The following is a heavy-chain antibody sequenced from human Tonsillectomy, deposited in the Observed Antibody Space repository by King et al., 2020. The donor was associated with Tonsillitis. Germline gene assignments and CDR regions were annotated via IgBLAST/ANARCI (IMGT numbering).Heavy chain of an antibody. J-gene: IGHJ2*01. CDR3: AKDVGVAAWPWYFDL. CDR2: ISWNSGSI. CDR1: GFTFDDYA. Sequence: EVQLVESGGGLVQPGRSLRLSCAASGFTFDDYAMHWVRQAPGKVLEGVSGISWNSGSIGYADSVKGRFTISRDNAKNSLYLQMNILRAEDTALYYCAKDVGVAAWPWYFDLWGRGTLVTVSS. D-gene: IGHD2-15*01. V-gene: IGHV3-9*01.